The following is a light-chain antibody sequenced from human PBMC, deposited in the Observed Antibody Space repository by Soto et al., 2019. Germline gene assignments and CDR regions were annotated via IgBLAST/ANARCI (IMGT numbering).Light chain of an antibody. V-gene: IGKV1-39*01. J-gene: IGKJ1*01. CDR3: QQSFTIPWT. CDR1: QYIGTY. CDR2: SAS. Sequence: DIQMTQSPSSLSASVGDRVTITCRASQYIGTYLNWYQLKPGKAPKLLMSSASRLQSGVPSTFSGRGSGTDFTLTISRLQPGDFATYYCQQSFTIPWTFDQGTRVEIK.